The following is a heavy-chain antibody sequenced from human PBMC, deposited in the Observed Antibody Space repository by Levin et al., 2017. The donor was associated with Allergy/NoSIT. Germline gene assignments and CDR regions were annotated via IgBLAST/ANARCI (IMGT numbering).Heavy chain of an antibody. CDR2: IDHSGST. CDR3: ARDFGNYDSSGYYFDS. J-gene: IGHJ4*02. V-gene: IGHV4-4*02. CDR1: GGSISSINW. D-gene: IGHD3-22*01. Sequence: SCAVSGGSISSINWWSWVRQPPGKGLEWIGEIDHSGSTNYNPSLKSRVTISVDKSQNQFSLKLSSVTAADTAVYYCARDFGNYDSSGYYFDSWGQGTLVTVSS.